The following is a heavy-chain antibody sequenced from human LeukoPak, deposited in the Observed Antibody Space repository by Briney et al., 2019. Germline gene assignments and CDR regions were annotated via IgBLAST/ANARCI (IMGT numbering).Heavy chain of an antibody. Sequence: SETLSLTCTVSGGSISSSSYYWGWIRQPPGKGLEWIANIYYSGSTYYNPSLKSRVTISADMSKNQFSLNLSPVTAADTAVYYCVRQGSGDYFDYWGQGTLVTVSS. D-gene: IGHD3-10*01. J-gene: IGHJ4*02. V-gene: IGHV4-39*01. CDR3: VRQGSGDYFDY. CDR2: IYYSGST. CDR1: GGSISSSSYY.